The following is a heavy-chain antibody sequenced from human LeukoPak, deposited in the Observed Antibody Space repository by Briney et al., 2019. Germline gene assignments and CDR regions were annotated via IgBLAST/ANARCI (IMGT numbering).Heavy chain of an antibody. CDR3: ARDYSLGTTNAFDI. CDR2: IYTTGNT. V-gene: IGHV4-4*07. CDR1: GGSISNYY. D-gene: IGHD1-7*01. J-gene: IGHJ3*02. Sequence: PSETLSLTCAVSGGSISNYYWSWIRQPAGKGLEWIGRIYTTGNTNYNPSLKSRVAMSVDTSENQFSLKLTSVTAADTALYYCARDYSLGTTNAFDIWGQGTIVTVSS.